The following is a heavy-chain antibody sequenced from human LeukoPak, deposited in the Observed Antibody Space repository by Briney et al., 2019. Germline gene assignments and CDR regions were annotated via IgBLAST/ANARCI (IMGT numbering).Heavy chain of an antibody. CDR2: ISGYNGNT. CDR3: ARDDSSWYPNWFDP. V-gene: IGHV1-18*01. Sequence: ASVKVSCKASGYTFTSYGVSWVRQAPGQGLEWMGWISGYNGNTNYAQKLQGRVTMTTDTSTSTAYMELRSRRSDDTAVYYCARDDSSWYPNWFDPWGQGTLVTVSS. CDR1: GYTFTSYG. D-gene: IGHD6-13*01. J-gene: IGHJ5*02.